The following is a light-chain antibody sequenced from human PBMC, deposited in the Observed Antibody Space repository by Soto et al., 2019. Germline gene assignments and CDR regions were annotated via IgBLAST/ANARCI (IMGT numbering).Light chain of an antibody. CDR3: QQCGSSPWT. V-gene: IGKV4-1*01. Sequence: DIVMTQSPDSLAVSLGERATINCKSSQSVLYSSNNKNYLAWYQQKPGQPPKLLIYWASTRESGVPDRFSGSGSGTDFTLTISSLQAEDVAVYYCQQCGSSPWTFGQGTKVEIK. CDR2: WAS. J-gene: IGKJ1*01. CDR1: QSVLYSSNNKNY.